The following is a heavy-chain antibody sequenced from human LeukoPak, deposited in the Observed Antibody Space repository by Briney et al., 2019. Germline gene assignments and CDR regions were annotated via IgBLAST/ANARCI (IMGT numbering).Heavy chain of an antibody. Sequence: ASVKVSCKASGYTFTGYYMHWVRQAPGQGLEWMGWVNPNGGARNYAQKFQGRVTMTRDTSISTAYMELSRLRSDDTAVYYCARAAVTTPPYFDYWGQGTLVTVSS. CDR2: VNPNGGAR. CDR1: GYTFTGYY. J-gene: IGHJ4*02. CDR3: ARAAVTTPPYFDY. D-gene: IGHD4-17*01. V-gene: IGHV1-2*02.